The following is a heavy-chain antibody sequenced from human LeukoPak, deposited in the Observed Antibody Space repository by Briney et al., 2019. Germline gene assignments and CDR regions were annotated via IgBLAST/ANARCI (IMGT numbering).Heavy chain of an antibody. Sequence: GESLKISCKGSGYSFTSYWIGWARQMPGKGLEWMGIIYPGDSDTRYSPSFQGQVTISADKSISTAYLQWSSLKASDTAMYYCARLGGWYDRTAEYFQHWGQGTLVTVSS. CDR1: GYSFTSYW. CDR3: ARLGGWYDRTAEYFQH. CDR2: IYPGDSDT. D-gene: IGHD6-19*01. J-gene: IGHJ1*01. V-gene: IGHV5-51*01.